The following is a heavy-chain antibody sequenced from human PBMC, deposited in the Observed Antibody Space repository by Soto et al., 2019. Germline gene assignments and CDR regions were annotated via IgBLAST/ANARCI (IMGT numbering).Heavy chain of an antibody. CDR1: GGTFSSYA. J-gene: IGHJ6*02. D-gene: IGHD1-1*01. CDR3: ATWTISADLNNDYGMDV. V-gene: IGHV1-69*12. Sequence: QVQLVQSGAEVKKPGSSVKVSCKASGGTFSSYAISWVRQSPGQGLEWMGGIIPIFGTANYAQKFQGRVTITADESTSTAYMELSSLGSEDTAVYYCATWTISADLNNDYGMDVWCQGTTVTVSS. CDR2: IIPIFGTA.